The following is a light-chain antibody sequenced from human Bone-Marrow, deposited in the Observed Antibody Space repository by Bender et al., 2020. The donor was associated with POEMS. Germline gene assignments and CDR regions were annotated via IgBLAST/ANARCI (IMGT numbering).Light chain of an antibody. J-gene: IGLJ3*02. CDR3: AVWDDSLNGWV. CDR2: SSH. V-gene: IGLV1-44*01. Sequence: QSVLTQPPSASGTPGQRVTISCSGGSSNIGAHAVNWYQHLPGTAPKLLIYSSHRRPSEVPDRFSGSRSGTPASLGISGLQSEDEADYYCAVWDDSLNGWVFGGGTKLTVL. CDR1: SSNIGAHA.